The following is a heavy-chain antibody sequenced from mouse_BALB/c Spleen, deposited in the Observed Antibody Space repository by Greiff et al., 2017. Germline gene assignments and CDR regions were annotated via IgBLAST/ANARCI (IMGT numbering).Heavy chain of an antibody. CDR2: IRSKSNNYAT. V-gene: IGHV10-1*02. D-gene: IGHD1-1*01. J-gene: IGHJ4*01. CDR3: VRQPSYYYGSSYAMDY. Sequence: GGGLVQPKGSLKLSCAASGFTFNTYAMNWVRQAPGKGLEWVARIRSKSNNYATYYADSVKDRFTISRDDSQSMLYLQMNNLKTEDTAMYYCVRQPSYYYGSSYAMDYWGQGTSVTVSS. CDR1: GFTFNTYA.